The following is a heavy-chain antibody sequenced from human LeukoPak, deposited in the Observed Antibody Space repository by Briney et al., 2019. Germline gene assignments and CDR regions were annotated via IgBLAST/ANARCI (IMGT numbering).Heavy chain of an antibody. J-gene: IGHJ4*02. D-gene: IGHD3-3*01. Sequence: GGSLRLSCVASGFTFGTYWMRWVRQAAGKGVKWGANIKLDGSEKNYVDSVKGRFTISRDNTKNSLYLQMNTLRAEDTAVFYCARDQYDTWSRRGNFDSWGQGTLVIVSS. CDR2: IKLDGSEK. V-gene: IGHV3-7*03. CDR1: GFTFGTYW. CDR3: ARDQYDTWSRRGNFDS.